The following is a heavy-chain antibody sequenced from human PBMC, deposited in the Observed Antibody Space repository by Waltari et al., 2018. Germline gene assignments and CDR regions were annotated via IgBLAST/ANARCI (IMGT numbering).Heavy chain of an antibody. CDR1: GFPLSSYS. CDR3: ARGRGYSYGYTDY. V-gene: IGHV3-48*01. D-gene: IGHD5-18*01. Sequence: EVQLVESGGGLVQPGGSLRLSCAASGFPLSSYSMNWVRQAPGKGLEWVSYISSSGNTIDYADSVKGRFTISRDNAKNSLYLQINSLRAEDTAVYYCARGRGYSYGYTDYWGQGILVTVSS. J-gene: IGHJ4*02. CDR2: ISSSGNTI.